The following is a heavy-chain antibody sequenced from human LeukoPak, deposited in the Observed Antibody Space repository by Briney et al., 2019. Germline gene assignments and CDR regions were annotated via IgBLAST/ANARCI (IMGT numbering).Heavy chain of an antibody. Sequence: GGSLRLSCAASGFTFSNYVMHWVRQAPGKGLEWVAVISYDGSNKYYADSVKGRFTISRDNSKNTLYLQMNSLRAEDTAVYYCASGTETDFDYWGQGTLVTVSS. V-gene: IGHV3-30-3*01. CDR3: ASGTETDFDY. CDR2: ISYDGSNK. CDR1: GFTFSNYV. J-gene: IGHJ4*02.